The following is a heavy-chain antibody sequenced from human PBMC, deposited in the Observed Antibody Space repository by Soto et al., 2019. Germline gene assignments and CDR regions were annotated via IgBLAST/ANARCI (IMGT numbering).Heavy chain of an antibody. J-gene: IGHJ6*01. D-gene: IGHD2-2*03. CDR2: SHPDSSGT. CDR1: GYTFTGYY. CDR3: ARAVGCDPWGNLYYYGMDV. Sequence: GASVKVSCKASGYTFTGYYIHWVRQAPGQGLEWMGWSHPDSSGTNYAQKVQGRVTMTRDTSITTAYMELSRLRSDDTAVYYCARAVGCDPWGNLYYYGMDVSSQGTTVTGSS. V-gene: IGHV1-2*02.